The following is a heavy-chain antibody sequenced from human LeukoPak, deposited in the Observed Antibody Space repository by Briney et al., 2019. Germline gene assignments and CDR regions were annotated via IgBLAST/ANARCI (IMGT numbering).Heavy chain of an antibody. D-gene: IGHD2-15*01. J-gene: IGHJ3*02. CDR3: ARAGGGGADAFDI. Sequence: GGSLRLSCAASGFTFSSYSMNWVRQAPGKGLEWVSYISSSSSTIYYADSVKGRFTISRDNAKNSLYLQMNSLRAEDTAVYYCARAGGGGADAFDIWGQGTMVTVSS. V-gene: IGHV3-48*01. CDR1: GFTFSSYS. CDR2: ISSSSSTI.